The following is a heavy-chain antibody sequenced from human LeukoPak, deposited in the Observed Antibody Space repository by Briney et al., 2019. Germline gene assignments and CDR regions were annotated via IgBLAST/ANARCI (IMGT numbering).Heavy chain of an antibody. J-gene: IGHJ4*02. CDR2: INSDGSST. Sequence: GGSLRLSCAASGFTISSYWMHWVRQAPGKGLVWVSRINSDGSSTSYADSAKGRFTISRDNSKSTLYLQMNSLRAEDTAVYFCAKDGDSSGYYWDSWGQGTLVTVSS. D-gene: IGHD3-22*01. CDR1: GFTISSYW. V-gene: IGHV3-74*01. CDR3: AKDGDSSGYYWDS.